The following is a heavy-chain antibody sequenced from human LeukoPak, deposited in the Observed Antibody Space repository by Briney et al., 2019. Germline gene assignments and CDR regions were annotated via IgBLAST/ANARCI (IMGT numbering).Heavy chain of an antibody. CDR2: IKSKNNGGTT. Sequence: PGGSLRLSCAASGFSFTNAWMSWVRQAPGKGLEWVGRIKSKNNGGTTDYATPVKGRFTISRDDSKNTLYLEMDSLKTEDTAVYYCTTEGCLSTRCYTPNAFDIWGPGTVVTASS. CDR1: GFSFTNAW. J-gene: IGHJ3*02. CDR3: TTEGCLSTRCYTPNAFDI. V-gene: IGHV3-15*01. D-gene: IGHD2-2*02.